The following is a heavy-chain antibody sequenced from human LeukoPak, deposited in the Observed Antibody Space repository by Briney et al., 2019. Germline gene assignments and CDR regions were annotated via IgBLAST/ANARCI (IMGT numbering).Heavy chain of an antibody. Sequence: QPGGSLSRSCAASGFTFRRNWMHWVRQAPGKGPVWVSRINTDGSDTIYADSVRGRFTSSRDNAKNPLFLQMNSLRAEDTAVYYCARDESVTGPTTFDYWGQGTLVTVSS. V-gene: IGHV3-74*01. J-gene: IGHJ4*02. D-gene: IGHD6-19*01. CDR3: ARDESVTGPTTFDY. CDR2: INTDGSDT. CDR1: GFTFRRNW.